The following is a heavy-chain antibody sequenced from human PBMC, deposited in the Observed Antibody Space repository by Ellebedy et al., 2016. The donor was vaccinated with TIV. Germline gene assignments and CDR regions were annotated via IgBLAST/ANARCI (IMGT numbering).Heavy chain of an antibody. CDR1: GFTFSSYW. CDR3: VRSCSISGSCYGWFDL. CDR2: IKQDGSEK. J-gene: IGHJ5*02. Sequence: GESLKISXAASGFTFSSYWMSWVRQAPGKGLEWVANIKQDGSEKYYVDSVKGRFTISRDNAKNSLYLQMNSLTDEDTALYYCVRSCSISGSCYGWFDLWGHGTQVTVSS. D-gene: IGHD5-12*01. V-gene: IGHV3-7*01.